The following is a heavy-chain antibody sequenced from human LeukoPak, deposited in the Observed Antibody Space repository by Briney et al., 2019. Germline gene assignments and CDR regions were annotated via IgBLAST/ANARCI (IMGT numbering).Heavy chain of an antibody. CDR1: GGSISSSSYY. CDR3: ARALERDGTYGYYFDY. D-gene: IGHD1-26*01. V-gene: IGHV4-39*01. J-gene: IGHJ4*02. Sequence: SETLSLTCTVSGGSISSSSYYWGWIRQPPGKGLEWIVSISSSGSTRYNPSLNSRITISVDTSNNQFSLRLSSVTAANTAVYYCARALERDGTYGYYFDYWGQGTLVSVSS. CDR2: ISSSGST.